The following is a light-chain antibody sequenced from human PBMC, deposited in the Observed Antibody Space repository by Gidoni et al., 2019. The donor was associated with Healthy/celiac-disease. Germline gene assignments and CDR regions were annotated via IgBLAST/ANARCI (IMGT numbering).Light chain of an antibody. V-gene: IGLV2-14*01. CDR2: EVS. CDR1: SSYVGGYNY. J-gene: IGLJ1*01. CDR3: SSYTSSSTLVSYV. Sequence: QAALTQPASVSGSPGQSITISCTGTSSYVGGYNYVSWYQQHPGKAPKLMIYEVSNRPSGVSHRFSGSKSGNTASLTISGLQAEDEADYYCSSYTSSSTLVSYVFGTGTKVTVL.